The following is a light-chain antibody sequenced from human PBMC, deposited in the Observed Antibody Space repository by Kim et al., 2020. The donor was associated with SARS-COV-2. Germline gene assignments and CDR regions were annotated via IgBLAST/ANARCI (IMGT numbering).Light chain of an antibody. J-gene: IGKJ2*01. V-gene: IGKV1-39*01. CDR3: QRSYSTPPYT. Sequence: DIQMTQSPSSLSASVGDRVTITCRASQSINTYVNWYQQKPGKAPKLLIYAASTLQSGVPSRFSGSGSGTYFTLTISSMQPEDFATYYCQRSYSTPPYTFGQGTKLEI. CDR1: QSINTY. CDR2: AAS.